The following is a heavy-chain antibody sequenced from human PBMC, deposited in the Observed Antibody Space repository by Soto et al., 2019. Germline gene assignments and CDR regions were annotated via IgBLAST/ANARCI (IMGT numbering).Heavy chain of an antibody. V-gene: IGHV2-5*02. CDR1: GFSLSTRGVA. D-gene: IGHD5-12*01. J-gene: IGHJ4*02. CDR2: IYWDEDK. Sequence: QITLKESGPTLVKPTQTLTLTCTFSGFSLSTRGVAVGWFRQPPGKALEWLALIYWDEDKWYSPSLKSRLTITDDTSKNQVVLTTANMDPVDTATYYFAHRPRGYAYYFDSWGKGTLVTASS. CDR3: AHRPRGYAYYFDS.